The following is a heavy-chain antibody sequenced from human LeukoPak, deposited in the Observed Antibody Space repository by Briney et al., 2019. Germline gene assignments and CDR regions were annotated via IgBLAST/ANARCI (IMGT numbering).Heavy chain of an antibody. V-gene: IGHV5-51*01. CDR2: IYPGDSDT. CDR3: ARQDSNALYYFDY. D-gene: IGHD5-18*01. CDR1: GYSFTNYW. J-gene: IGHJ4*02. Sequence: GESLKISCQGSGYSFTNYWIGWVRQMPGKGLEWMGIIYPGDSDTRYSPSFQGRVTISVDKSINTAYLQWSSLKASGTATYYCARQDSNALYYFDYWGQGTLVTVSS.